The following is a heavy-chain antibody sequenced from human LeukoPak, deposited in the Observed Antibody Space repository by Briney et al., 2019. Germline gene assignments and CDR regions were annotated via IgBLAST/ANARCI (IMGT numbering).Heavy chain of an antibody. D-gene: IGHD2-2*02. J-gene: IGHJ1*01. CDR2: IIPIFGTA. CDR3: ATPHCSSTSCYTGDFQH. V-gene: IGHV1-69*13. Sequence: ASVKVSCKASGGTFSSYAISWVRQAPGQGLEWMGGIIPIFGTANYAQKFQGRVTITADESTSTAYMELSSLRSEDTAVYYCATPHCSSTSCYTGDFQHWGQGTLVTVSS. CDR1: GGTFSSYA.